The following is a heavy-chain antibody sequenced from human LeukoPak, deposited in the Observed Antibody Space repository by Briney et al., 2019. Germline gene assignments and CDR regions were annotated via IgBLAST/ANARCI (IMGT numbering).Heavy chain of an antibody. V-gene: IGHV1-69*05. D-gene: IGHD2-15*01. CDR3: ARGAPDCSGGSCYRRDYYYYMDV. Sequence: SVTVSCKASGGTFSSYAISWVRQAPGQGLEWMGGINPIFGTANYAQKFQGRVTITTDESTSTAYMELSSLRSEDTAVYYCARGAPDCSGGSCYRRDYYYYMDVWGKGTTVTVSS. J-gene: IGHJ6*03. CDR1: GGTFSSYA. CDR2: INPIFGTA.